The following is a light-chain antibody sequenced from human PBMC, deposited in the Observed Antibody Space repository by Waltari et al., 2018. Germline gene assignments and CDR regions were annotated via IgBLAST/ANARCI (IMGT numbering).Light chain of an antibody. CDR1: QSISDY. CDR2: TAS. Sequence: DIQMTQSPPALSASVGDRVAITCRASQSISDYLHWYQQKPGNAPRVLIYTASSLQRGVPTRFSGSGSVTEFTLTISTLQPEDAATYYCQQSYSSPWTFGQGTKVEIK. J-gene: IGKJ1*01. CDR3: QQSYSSPWT. V-gene: IGKV1-39*01.